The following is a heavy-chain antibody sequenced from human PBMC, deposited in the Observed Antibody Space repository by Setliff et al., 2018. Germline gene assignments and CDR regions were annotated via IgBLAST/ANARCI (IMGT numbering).Heavy chain of an antibody. CDR2: IYTSGST. J-gene: IGHJ4*02. Sequence: SETLSLTCTVSGGSISSGSYYWSWIRQPAGKGLEWIGRIYTSGSTNYNPSLKSRVTISVDTPKNQFSLKLSSVTAADTAVYYCARGPVMIVATGYFDYWGQGTLVTVSA. D-gene: IGHD3-22*01. CDR1: GGSISSGSYY. CDR3: ARGPVMIVATGYFDY. V-gene: IGHV4-61*02.